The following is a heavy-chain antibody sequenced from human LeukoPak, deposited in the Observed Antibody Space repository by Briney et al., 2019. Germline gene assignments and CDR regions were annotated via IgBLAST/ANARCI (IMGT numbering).Heavy chain of an antibody. CDR1: GFTFSDYY. V-gene: IGHV3-11*04. J-gene: IGHJ4*02. Sequence: GGSLRLSCAASGFTFSDYYMSWIRQAPGKGLEWVSYISSSGSTIYYADSVKGRFTISRDNDKNSLYLQMNSLRGEDTAVYYCARDRAGYSSSWSPYSYWGQGTLVTVSS. CDR3: ARDRAGYSSSWSPYSY. D-gene: IGHD6-13*01. CDR2: ISSSGSTI.